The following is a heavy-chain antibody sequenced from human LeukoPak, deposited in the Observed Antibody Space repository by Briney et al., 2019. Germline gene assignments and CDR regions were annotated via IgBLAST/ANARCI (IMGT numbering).Heavy chain of an antibody. D-gene: IGHD3-10*01. CDR2: MNPNSGNT. CDR3: ARALSVTMVRGVITRRNWFDP. V-gene: IGHV1-8*02. J-gene: IGHJ5*02. CDR1: GYTFTGYY. Sequence: ASVKVSCKASGYTFTGYYMHWVRQAPGQGLEWMGWMNPNSGNTGYAQKFQGRVTMTRNTSISTAYMELSSLRSEDTAVYYCARALSVTMVRGVITRRNWFDPWGQGTLVTVSS.